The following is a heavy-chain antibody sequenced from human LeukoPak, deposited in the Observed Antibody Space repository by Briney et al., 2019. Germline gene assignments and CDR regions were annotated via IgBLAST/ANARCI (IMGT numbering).Heavy chain of an antibody. Sequence: GRSLRLSCTASGFTFGDYAMSWVRQAPGKGLEWVGFIRSKAYGGTTEYAASVKGGFTISRDDSKSIAYLQMNSLKTEDTAVYYCTREVVVPAATYYFDYWGQGTLVTVSS. CDR3: TREVVVPAATYYFDY. D-gene: IGHD2-2*01. V-gene: IGHV3-49*04. J-gene: IGHJ4*02. CDR2: IRSKAYGGTT. CDR1: GFTFGDYA.